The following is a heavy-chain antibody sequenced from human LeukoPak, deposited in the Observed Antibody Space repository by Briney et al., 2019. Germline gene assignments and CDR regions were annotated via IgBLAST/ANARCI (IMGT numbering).Heavy chain of an antibody. CDR2: INPNSGGT. J-gene: IGHJ4*02. CDR1: GYTFTGYY. V-gene: IGHV1-2*06. Sequence: ASVKVSCKASGYTFTGYYMHWVRQAPGQGLEWMGRINPNSGGTNYAQKFQGRVTMTRDTSISTAYMELGRLRSDDTAVYYCASDSVVTARSFDYWGQGTLVTVSS. D-gene: IGHD2-21*02. CDR3: ASDSVVTARSFDY.